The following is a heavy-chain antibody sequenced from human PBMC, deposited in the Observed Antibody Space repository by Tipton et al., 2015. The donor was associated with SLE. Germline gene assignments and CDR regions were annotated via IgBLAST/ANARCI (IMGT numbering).Heavy chain of an antibody. CDR1: GDSINSHY. D-gene: IGHD2-21*01. CDR3: ARVSSSTRYSFPFDF. J-gene: IGHJ4*02. Sequence: TLSLTCTVSGDSINSHYWSWIRQPPGKGLEWIGYIYYRGSTSYNPSLKSRVTISLDTSKNQFALRLSSVTAADTAVYYCARVSSSTRYSFPFDFWGQGSLVTVSS. V-gene: IGHV4-59*11. CDR2: IYYRGST.